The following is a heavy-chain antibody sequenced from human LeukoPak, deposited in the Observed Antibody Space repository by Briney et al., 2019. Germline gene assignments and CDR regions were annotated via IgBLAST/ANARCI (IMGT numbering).Heavy chain of an antibody. Sequence: PSETLSLTCTVSGGSISGKYRSWIRQTPGKGLEWIGIIYYSGSTYYNPSLRSRATISVDSSKSQFSLKVTSVTAADTAVYYCARGKLGDFDYWGQGTLVTVSS. D-gene: IGHD3-16*01. J-gene: IGHJ4*02. CDR1: GGSISGKY. CDR2: IYYSGST. V-gene: IGHV4-59*12. CDR3: ARGKLGDFDY.